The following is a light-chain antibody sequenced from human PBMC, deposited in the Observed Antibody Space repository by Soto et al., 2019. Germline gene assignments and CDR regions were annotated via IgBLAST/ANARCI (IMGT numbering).Light chain of an antibody. J-gene: IGKJ4*01. CDR3: HQYSSSIT. Sequence: EIVLTQSPGTLSLSPGERATLSCRASQSVSSNFLAWYQLRPGQAPRLLIYGTSSRATGIPDGFSGSGSGTDFTLTVSRLETEDFAVYFCHQYSSSITFGGGTKVEVK. CDR2: GTS. CDR1: QSVSSNF. V-gene: IGKV3-20*01.